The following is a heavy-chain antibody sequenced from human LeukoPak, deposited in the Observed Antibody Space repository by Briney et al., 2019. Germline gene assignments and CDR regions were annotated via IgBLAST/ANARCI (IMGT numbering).Heavy chain of an antibody. CDR2: ISGSGGST. D-gene: IGHD3-22*01. CDR1: GFTFSSYA. V-gene: IGHV3-23*01. Sequence: PGGSLRLSCAASGFTFSSYAMSSVRQAPPKGLEWVSAISGSGGSTYYADSVKGRFTISRDNCKNTLYLQMNSLRAEDTAVYYCAKDRTPYYYDSSGFGYWGQGTLVTVSS. CDR3: AKDRTPYYYDSSGFGY. J-gene: IGHJ4*02.